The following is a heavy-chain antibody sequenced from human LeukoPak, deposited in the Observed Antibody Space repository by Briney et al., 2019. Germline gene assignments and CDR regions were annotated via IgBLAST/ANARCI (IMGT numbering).Heavy chain of an antibody. V-gene: IGHV3-74*01. CDR3: TRDITLTRGGRSDY. CDR2: INSDGKTT. Sequence: GGPLRLFCAASGFTSSSYWMYWVRQAPGKGLVWVSRINSDGKTTNYADSVKGRFTISRDNAKNTLYLQMNSLRAEDTAVYYCTRDITLTRGGRSDYWGQGTLVTVSA. CDR1: GFTSSSYW. D-gene: IGHD3-10*01. J-gene: IGHJ4*02.